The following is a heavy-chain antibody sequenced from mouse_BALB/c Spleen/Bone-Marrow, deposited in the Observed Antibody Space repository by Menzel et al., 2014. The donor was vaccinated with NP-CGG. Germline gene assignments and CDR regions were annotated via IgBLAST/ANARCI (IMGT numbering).Heavy chain of an antibody. V-gene: IGHV2-6*02. CDR2: IWSDGST. D-gene: IGHD2-12*01. CDR1: GFSLTSYG. CDR3: ARSSPTTWAMDY. Sequence: VKLMESGPGLVAPSQSLSIPCTVSGFSLTSYGVHWVRQPPGKGLEWLVVIWSDGSTTYNSALKSRLSISKDNSRSQVFLKMNSLQTDDTAMYYCARSSPTTWAMDYWGQGTSVTVSS. J-gene: IGHJ4*01.